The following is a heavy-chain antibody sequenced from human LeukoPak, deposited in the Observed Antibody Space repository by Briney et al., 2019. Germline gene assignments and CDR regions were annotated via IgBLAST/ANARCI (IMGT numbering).Heavy chain of an antibody. J-gene: IGHJ4*02. CDR3: AREGDYYDSSGYYYEGYYFDY. CDR1: GGSFSGYY. Sequence: PSETLSLTCAVYGGSFSGYYWSWIRQPAGKGLEWIGRIYTSGSTNYNPSLKSRVTISVDTSKNQFSLKLSSVTAADTAVYYCAREGDYYDSSGYYYEGYYFDYWGQGTLVTVSS. CDR2: IYTSGST. V-gene: IGHV4-4*07. D-gene: IGHD3-22*01.